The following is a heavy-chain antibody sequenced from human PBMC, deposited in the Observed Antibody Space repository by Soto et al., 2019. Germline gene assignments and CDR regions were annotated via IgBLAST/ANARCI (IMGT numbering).Heavy chain of an antibody. V-gene: IGHV1-8*01. CDR3: ARLPREVPAAVDYYYMDV. CDR1: GYTFTSYD. J-gene: IGHJ6*03. CDR2: MNPNSGNT. D-gene: IGHD2-2*01. Sequence: ASVKVSCKASGYTFTSYDINWVRQATGQGLEWMGWMNPNSGNTGYAQKFQGRVTMTRNTSISTAYMELSSLRSEDTAVYYCARLPREVPAAVDYYYMDVWGKGTTVTVSS.